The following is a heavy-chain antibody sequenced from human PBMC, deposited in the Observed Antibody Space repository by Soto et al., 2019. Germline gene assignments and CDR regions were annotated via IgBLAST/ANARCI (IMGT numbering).Heavy chain of an antibody. CDR1: GFTVSANY. V-gene: IGHV3-53*01. CDR2: IYSGGNT. Sequence: PGGSLRLSCAASGFTVSANYMSWVRQAQAKGLEWVTIIYSGGNTYYEESVKRRFTISRDSSENTQFLQMNSLRAGDTAVYYCAREGYGYWIDSWGQGTPVTVSS. D-gene: IGHD5-18*01. J-gene: IGHJ4*02. CDR3: AREGYGYWIDS.